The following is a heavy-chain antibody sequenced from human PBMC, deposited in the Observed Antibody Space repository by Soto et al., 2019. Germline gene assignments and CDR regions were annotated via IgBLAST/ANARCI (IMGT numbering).Heavy chain of an antibody. CDR1: GYTLTGYY. Sequence: ASVKVSCKASGYTLTGYYMHWVRQAPGQGLEWMGWINPNSGGTNYAQKFQDWVTMTRDTSINTAYMALSRLRSDETAVYLCARSVYGSRTYYRTFDYWGQGTLVTVSS. D-gene: IGHD3-10*01. V-gene: IGHV1-2*04. CDR2: INPNSGGT. J-gene: IGHJ4*02. CDR3: ARSVYGSRTYYRTFDY.